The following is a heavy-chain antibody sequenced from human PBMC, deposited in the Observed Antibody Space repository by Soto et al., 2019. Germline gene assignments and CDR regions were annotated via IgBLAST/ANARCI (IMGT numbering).Heavy chain of an antibody. CDR2: IYYSGST. J-gene: IGHJ6*02. V-gene: IGHV4-59*08. Sequence: SETLSLTCTVSGGSISSYYWSWIRQPPGKGLEWIGYIYYSGSTNYNPSLKSRVTISVDTSKNQFSLKLSSVTAADTAVYYCARHGSAGIPAPYYYYGMDVWGQGTTVTVSS. D-gene: IGHD6-13*01. CDR3: ARHGSAGIPAPYYYYGMDV. CDR1: GGSISSYY.